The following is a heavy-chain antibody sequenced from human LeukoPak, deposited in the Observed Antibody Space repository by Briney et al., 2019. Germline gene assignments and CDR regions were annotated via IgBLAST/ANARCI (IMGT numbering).Heavy chain of an antibody. CDR2: IFGSGGSA. J-gene: IGHJ4*02. Sequence: GGSLRLSCAASGFSFNNFAMYWVRQAPGKGLEWVSGIFGSGGSAHYTDSVKGRFTISRDNSKSMVYLQMTSLRPEDTAVYYCGKTTTGYSSGRYPGWPIDYWGQGTLVTVSS. V-gene: IGHV3-23*01. D-gene: IGHD6-19*01. CDR3: GKTTTGYSSGRYPGWPIDY. CDR1: GFSFNNFA.